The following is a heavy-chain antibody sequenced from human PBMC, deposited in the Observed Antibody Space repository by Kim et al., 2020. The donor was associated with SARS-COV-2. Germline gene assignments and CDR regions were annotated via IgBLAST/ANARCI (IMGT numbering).Heavy chain of an antibody. CDR1: GFTFTTHW. Sequence: GGSLRLSCAASGFTFTTHWMHWVRQAPGKGLVWVSLIKSDGTGTRYADSVKGRFTISRDNASNTLYLQMNSLRVEDTALYYCARGLSGPDYWGQGTLVTVSS. CDR2: IKSDGTGT. D-gene: IGHD2-8*02. J-gene: IGHJ4*02. V-gene: IGHV3-74*01. CDR3: ARGLSGPDY.